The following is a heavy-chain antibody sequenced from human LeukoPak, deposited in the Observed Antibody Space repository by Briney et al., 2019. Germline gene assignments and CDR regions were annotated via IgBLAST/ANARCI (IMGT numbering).Heavy chain of an antibody. D-gene: IGHD5-12*01. J-gene: IGHJ4*02. CDR3: ARVQRSRKSVASAVDC. Sequence: GGSLRLSCAASGFTFSSYDLHWVRQAPGKGLEWVAVISYDGSNKYYADSVKGRFTISRDNSKDTLYLQMNSLRAEDTAVYYCARVQRSRKSVASAVDCWGQGTVVIVSS. V-gene: IGHV3-30*03. CDR2: ISYDGSNK. CDR1: GFTFSSYD.